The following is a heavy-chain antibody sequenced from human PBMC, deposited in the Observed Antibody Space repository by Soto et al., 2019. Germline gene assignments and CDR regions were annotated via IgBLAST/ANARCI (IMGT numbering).Heavy chain of an antibody. CDR1: GYTLTELS. V-gene: IGHV1-24*01. CDR2: FDPEDGET. CDR3: ATSRGGVAAASHEYYYYMDV. D-gene: IGHD6-13*01. Sequence: ASVKVSCKVSGYTLTELSMHWVRQAPGKGLEWMGGFDPEDGETIYAQKFQGRVTMTEDTSTDTAYMELSSLRSEDTAVYYCATSRGGVAAASHEYYYYMDVWGKGTTVTVSS. J-gene: IGHJ6*03.